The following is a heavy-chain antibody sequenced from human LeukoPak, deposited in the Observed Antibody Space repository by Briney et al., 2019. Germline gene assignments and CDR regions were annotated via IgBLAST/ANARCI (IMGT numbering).Heavy chain of an antibody. V-gene: IGHV3-21*01. Sequence: GGSLRLSCAASGFTFSSYSMNWVRQAPGKGLEWVSSISSSSSYIYYADSVKGRFTISRDNAKNSLYLQMNSLRAEDTAVYYCARVGPVAAAGLDYWGQGTLVTVSS. CDR2: ISSSSSYI. J-gene: IGHJ4*02. D-gene: IGHD6-13*01. CDR3: ARVGPVAAAGLDY. CDR1: GFTFSSYS.